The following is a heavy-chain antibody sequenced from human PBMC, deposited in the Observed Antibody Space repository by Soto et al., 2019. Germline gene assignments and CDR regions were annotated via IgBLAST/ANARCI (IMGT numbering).Heavy chain of an antibody. CDR1: GGPFSSYA. V-gene: IGHV1-69*13. Sequence: ASVKVSCKASGGPFSSYAISLVRQAPGQGLEWMGGIIPIFGTANYAQKFQGRVTITADESTSTAYMELRSLRSEDTAVYYCAREPPGGAADGSRWFDPWGQGTLVTVSS. CDR2: IIPIFGTA. D-gene: IGHD6-13*01. CDR3: AREPPGGAADGSRWFDP. J-gene: IGHJ5*02.